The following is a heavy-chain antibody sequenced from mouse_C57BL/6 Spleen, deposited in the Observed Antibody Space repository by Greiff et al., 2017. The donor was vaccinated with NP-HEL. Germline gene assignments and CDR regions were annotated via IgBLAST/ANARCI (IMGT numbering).Heavy chain of an antibody. Sequence: VQLQQPGAELVMPGASVKLSCKASGYTFTSYWMHWVKQRPGQGLEWIGEIDPSDSYTNYNQKFKGKSTLTVDKSSSTAYMQLSSLTSEDSAVYYCARSSLTVGDYWGQGTTLTVSS. CDR1: GYTFTSYW. D-gene: IGHD4-1*01. CDR3: ARSSLTVGDY. J-gene: IGHJ2*01. CDR2: IDPSDSYT. V-gene: IGHV1-69*01.